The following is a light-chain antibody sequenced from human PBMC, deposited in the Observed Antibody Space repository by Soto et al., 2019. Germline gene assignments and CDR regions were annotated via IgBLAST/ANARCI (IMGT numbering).Light chain of an antibody. CDR1: SGHNNYA. CDR3: QTWGSGIVV. Sequence: QPVLTQSPSASASLGASVRLTCTLSSGHNNYAIAWHQQQPQKGPRYLMKLNSDGSHFKGDGIPDRFSGSSSGAERYLTISSLQSEDEADYYCQTWGSGIVVFGGGTKVTVL. V-gene: IGLV4-69*01. J-gene: IGLJ3*02. CDR2: LNSDGSH.